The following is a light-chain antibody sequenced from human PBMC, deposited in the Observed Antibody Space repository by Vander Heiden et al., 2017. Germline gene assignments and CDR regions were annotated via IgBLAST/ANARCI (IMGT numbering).Light chain of an antibody. CDR3: LLYYGGAQV. CDR1: TGAVTSGYS. Sequence: QTVVTQEPSLTVSPGGTVTLTCASSTGAVTSGYSPNWFQQKPGQAPRALIYSTSNTHSWPPARFSGSLRVGKAALTLSGVQPEDEAEYYCLLYYGGAQVFGGGTKLTVL. J-gene: IGLJ2*01. CDR2: STS. V-gene: IGLV7-43*01.